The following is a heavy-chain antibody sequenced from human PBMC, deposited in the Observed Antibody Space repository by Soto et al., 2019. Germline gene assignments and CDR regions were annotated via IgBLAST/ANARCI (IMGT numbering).Heavy chain of an antibody. V-gene: IGHV3-33*01. J-gene: IGHJ4*02. D-gene: IGHD3-16*01. Sequence: QVQLVESGGGVVQPGRSLRLSCAASGFTFSSYGMHWVRQAPGKGLEWVAVIWYDGSNKYYADSVKGRFTISRDNSKNTLYLQMNRLRAEDTAVYYCARDLGTGDENYFDYWGQGTLVTVSS. CDR2: IWYDGSNK. CDR1: GFTFSSYG. CDR3: ARDLGTGDENYFDY.